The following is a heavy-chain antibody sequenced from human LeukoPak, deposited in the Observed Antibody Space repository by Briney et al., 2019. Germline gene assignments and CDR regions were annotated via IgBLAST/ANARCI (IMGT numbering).Heavy chain of an antibody. CDR1: GGTFSSYA. J-gene: IGHJ4*02. CDR3: ARAVSYYYDSSGYYSYYFDY. V-gene: IGHV1-69*05. Sequence: SVKVSCKASGGTFSSYAISWVRQAPGQGLEWMGGIIPIFGTANYAQKFQGRVTITTDESTSTAYMELSSLRSEDTAVYYCARAVSYYYDSSGYYSYYFDYWGQGTLVTVSS. D-gene: IGHD3-22*01. CDR2: IIPIFGTA.